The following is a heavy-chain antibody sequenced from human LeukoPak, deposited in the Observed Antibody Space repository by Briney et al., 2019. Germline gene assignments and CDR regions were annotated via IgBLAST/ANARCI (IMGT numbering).Heavy chain of an antibody. CDR3: ARDRTWGSYGTQYDY. CDR2: IYYSGST. V-gene: IGHV4-39*07. CDR1: GGSISSSSYY. J-gene: IGHJ4*02. Sequence: SETLSLTCTVSGGSISSSSYYWGWIRQPPGKGLEWIGSIYYSGSTYYNPSLKSRVTISVDTSKNQFSLKLSSVTAADTAVYYCARDRTWGSYGTQYDYWGQGTLVTVSS. D-gene: IGHD5-18*01.